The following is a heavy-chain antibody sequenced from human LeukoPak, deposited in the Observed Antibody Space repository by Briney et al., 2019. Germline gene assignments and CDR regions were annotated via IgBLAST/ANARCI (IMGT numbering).Heavy chain of an antibody. D-gene: IGHD6-13*01. CDR3: ARGRGARIAAGGY. V-gene: IGHV1-8*01. CDR1: GYTFTSYD. Sequence: GASVMVSCKASGYTFTSYDINWVRQATGQGLEWMGWMNPNSGNAGYAQKFQGRVTMTRKTSISTAYMELSSLRSEDTAVYYCARGRGARIAAGGYWGQGTLVTVSS. CDR2: MNPNSGNA. J-gene: IGHJ4*02.